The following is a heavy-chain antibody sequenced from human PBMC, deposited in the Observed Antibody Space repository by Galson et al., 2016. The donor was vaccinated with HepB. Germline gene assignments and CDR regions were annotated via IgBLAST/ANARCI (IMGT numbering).Heavy chain of an antibody. D-gene: IGHD3-16*01. CDR2: IHFSGST. J-gene: IGHJ6*02. CDR1: GASISVRSYY. CDR3: ARRTPLRYVDV. Sequence: ETLSLTCTVSGASISVRSYYWGWVRQSPGKGLEWIASIHFSGSTYYSPSLRSRVAISVDTSKNQFSLKLSSVTAADTAVYYCARRTPLRYVDVWGQGTTVTVSS. V-gene: IGHV4-39*01.